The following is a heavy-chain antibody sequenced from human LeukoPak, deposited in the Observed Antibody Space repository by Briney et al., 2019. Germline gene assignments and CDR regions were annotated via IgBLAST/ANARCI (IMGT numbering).Heavy chain of an antibody. J-gene: IGHJ4*02. CDR3: ARTYYDILSGYYYYFDY. CDR2: ISSSSSYI. CDR1: GFTFSSYS. D-gene: IGHD3-9*01. V-gene: IGHV3-21*01. Sequence: GGSLRLSCAASGFTFSSYSMNWVRQAPGKRLEWVSSISSSSSYIYYADSVKGRFTISRDNAKNSLYLQMNSLRAEDTAVYYYARTYYDILSGYYYYFDYWGQGTLVTVSS.